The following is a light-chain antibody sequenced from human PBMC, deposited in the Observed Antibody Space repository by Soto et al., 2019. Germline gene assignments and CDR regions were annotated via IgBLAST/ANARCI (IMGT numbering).Light chain of an antibody. V-gene: IGLV2-14*03. J-gene: IGLJ1*01. Sequence: QSALTQPASVSGSPGQSITISCTGTVSDVGGYDSVSWYQQHPGRAPKLIIYGVNNRPSGVSNRFSASKSADTASLTISGLQAEDEANYYCCSYTTSTTYVFGTGTRSPS. CDR2: GVN. CDR1: VSDVGGYDS. CDR3: CSYTTSTTYV.